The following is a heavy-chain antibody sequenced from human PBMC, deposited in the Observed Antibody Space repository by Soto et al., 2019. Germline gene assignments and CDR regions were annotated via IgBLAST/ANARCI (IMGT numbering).Heavy chain of an antibody. CDR1: GFTFSSYG. D-gene: IGHD1-20*01. J-gene: IGHJ6*02. CDR3: AKDLRHYNAPGYGMDV. CDR2: ISYDGSNK. Sequence: GGSLRLSCAASGFTFSSYGMHWVRQAPGKGLEWVAVISYDGSNKYYADSVKGRFTISRDNSKNTLYLQMNSLRAGDTAVYYCAKDLRHYNAPGYGMDVWGQGTTVTVSS. V-gene: IGHV3-30*18.